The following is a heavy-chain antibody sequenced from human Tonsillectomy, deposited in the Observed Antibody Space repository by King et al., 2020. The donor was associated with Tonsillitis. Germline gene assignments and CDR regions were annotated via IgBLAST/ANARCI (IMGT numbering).Heavy chain of an antibody. Sequence: QVQLVESGGGVVQPGRSLRLSCAASGFTFSDYGIHWGRQAPGKGPQWVAVIWYDGINKNYADPVKGRFTVSRDNSKNTVYLQMNSLRVEDTAVYYCARGNPPASPVDYWGQGTLVTVSS. V-gene: IGHV3-33*01. D-gene: IGHD1-14*01. CDR2: IWYDGINK. CDR3: ARGNPPASPVDY. CDR1: GFTFSDYG. J-gene: IGHJ4*02.